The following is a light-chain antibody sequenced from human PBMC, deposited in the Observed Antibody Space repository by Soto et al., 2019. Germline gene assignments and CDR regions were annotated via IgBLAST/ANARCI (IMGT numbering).Light chain of an antibody. CDR3: RQYNNWPPVT. V-gene: IGKV3-15*01. CDR2: GAS. CDR1: QSVSSN. Sequence: EIVMTQSPATLSVSPGERATLPCRASQSVSSNLAWYQQKPGQAPRLLIYGASTRATGIPARFSGSGSGTEFTLTISSLQSEDFAVYYCRQYNNWPPVTFGQGTKVDIK. J-gene: IGKJ1*01.